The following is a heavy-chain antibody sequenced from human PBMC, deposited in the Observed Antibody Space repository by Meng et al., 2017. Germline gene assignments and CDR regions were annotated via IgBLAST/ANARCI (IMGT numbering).Heavy chain of an antibody. Sequence: GESLKISCAASGFTFSSYAMSWVRQAPGKGLEWVSAISGSGGSTYYADSVKGRFTISRDNSKNTLYLQMNSLRAEDTAVYYCAKDWAAGTARYFDYWGQGTRVT. D-gene: IGHD6-13*01. CDR3: AKDWAAGTARYFDY. CDR1: GFTFSSYA. V-gene: IGHV3-23*01. CDR2: ISGSGGST. J-gene: IGHJ4*02.